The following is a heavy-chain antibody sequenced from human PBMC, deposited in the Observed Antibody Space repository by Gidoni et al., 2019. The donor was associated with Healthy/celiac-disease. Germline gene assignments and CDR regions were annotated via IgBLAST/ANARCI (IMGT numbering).Heavy chain of an antibody. J-gene: IGHJ4*02. CDR2: ISWDGGST. CDR3: AKDAKGYCSGGSCYAYLDY. V-gene: IGHV3-43*01. D-gene: IGHD2-15*01. Sequence: GFTFDDYTMHWVRQAPGKGLEWVSLISWDGGSTYYADSVKGRFTISRDNSKNSLYLQMNSLRTEDTALYYCAKDAKGYCSGGSCYAYLDYWGQGTLVTVSS. CDR1: GFTFDDYT.